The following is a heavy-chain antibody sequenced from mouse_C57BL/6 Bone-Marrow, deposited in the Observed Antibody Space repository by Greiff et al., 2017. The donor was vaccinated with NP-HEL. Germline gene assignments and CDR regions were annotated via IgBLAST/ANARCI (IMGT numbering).Heavy chain of an antibody. CDR1: GFSLTSYG. V-gene: IGHV2-2*01. CDR2: IWSGGST. CDR3: SIFAY. J-gene: IGHJ3*01. Sequence: VKLQESGPGLVQPSQSLSITCTVSGFSLTSYGVHWVRQSPGKGLAWLGVIWSGGSTDYYAAFISSLSTSKAYSMSQVFYKMNRLQAADTAIYYCSIFAYWGQGTLVTVSA.